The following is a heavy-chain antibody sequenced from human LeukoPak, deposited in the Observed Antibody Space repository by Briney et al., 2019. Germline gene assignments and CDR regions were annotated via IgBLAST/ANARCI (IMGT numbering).Heavy chain of an antibody. D-gene: IGHD3-9*01. J-gene: IGHJ4*02. V-gene: IGHV4-34*01. Sequence: SETLSLTCAVYGGSFSGYYWSWIRQPPGKGLEWIGEISHSGSTNYNPSLKSRVTISVDTSKNQFSLKLSSVTAADTAVYYCARRAVKSYDILTGYYFDYWGQGTLVTVSS. CDR2: ISHSGST. CDR3: ARRAVKSYDILTGYYFDY. CDR1: GGSFSGYY.